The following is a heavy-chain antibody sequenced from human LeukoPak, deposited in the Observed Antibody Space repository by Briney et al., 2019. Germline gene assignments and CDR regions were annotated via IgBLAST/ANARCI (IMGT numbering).Heavy chain of an antibody. Sequence: SETLSLTCAVYGGSFSGYYWSWLRQPPGKGPEWIGEINHSGSTNYNPSLKSRVTISVDTSKNQFSLKLSSVTAADTAVYYCARAAGTRRRAFDIWGQGTMVTVSS. V-gene: IGHV4-34*01. J-gene: IGHJ3*02. CDR3: ARAAGTRRRAFDI. CDR1: GGSFSGYY. D-gene: IGHD6-13*01. CDR2: INHSGST.